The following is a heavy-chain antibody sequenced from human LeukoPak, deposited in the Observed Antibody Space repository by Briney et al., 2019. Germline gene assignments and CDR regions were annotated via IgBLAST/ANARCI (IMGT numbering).Heavy chain of an antibody. CDR2: ISAYNGNT. CDR1: GYTFSSYY. D-gene: IGHD3-10*01. Sequence: GASVKVSCKASGYTFSSYYISWVRLAPGQGLEWMGWISAYNGNTNYAQRLQGRVTMTTDTSTSTAYMELRSLRSDDSAVYYCARDYKAVPRSYWGQGTLVTVSS. CDR3: ARDYKAVPRSY. J-gene: IGHJ4*02. V-gene: IGHV1-18*01.